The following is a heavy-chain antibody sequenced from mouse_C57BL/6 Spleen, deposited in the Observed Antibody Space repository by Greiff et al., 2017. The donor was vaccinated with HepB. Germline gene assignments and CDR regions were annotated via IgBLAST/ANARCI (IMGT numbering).Heavy chain of an antibody. CDR3: ARDHDYDGGYYFDY. D-gene: IGHD2-4*01. J-gene: IGHJ2*01. CDR2: ISDGGSYT. V-gene: IGHV5-4*01. CDR1: GFTFSSYA. Sequence: EVQLVESGGGLVKPGGSLKLSCAASGFTFSSYAMSWVRQTPEKRLEWVATISDGGSYTYYPDNVKGRFTISRDNAKNNLYLQMSHLKSEDTAMYYCARDHDYDGGYYFDYWGQGTTLTVSS.